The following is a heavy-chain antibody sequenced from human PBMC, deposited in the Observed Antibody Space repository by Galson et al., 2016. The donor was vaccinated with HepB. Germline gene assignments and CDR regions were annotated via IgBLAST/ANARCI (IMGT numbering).Heavy chain of an antibody. J-gene: IGHJ3*02. V-gene: IGHV2-5*02. Sequence: PALVKPTQTLTLTCTFSGFSLSTSGVGVGWIRQPPGKALEWLALIYWDDDKRYSPSLKSRLTITKDTSRNQVVLTMTNMDPGDTGTYYCAHRGYYGSGPSFTLDIWGQGTMVTVSS. CDR1: GFSLSTSGVG. CDR3: AHRGYYGSGPSFTLDI. CDR2: IYWDDDK. D-gene: IGHD3-10*01.